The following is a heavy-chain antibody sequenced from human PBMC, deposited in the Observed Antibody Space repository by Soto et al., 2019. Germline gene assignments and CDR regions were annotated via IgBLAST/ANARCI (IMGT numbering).Heavy chain of an antibody. D-gene: IGHD6-19*01. CDR3: AKGGRQWLVTSDFNY. CDR1: GFTFSDYA. CDR2: VSHDGRNT. J-gene: IGHJ4*02. Sequence: VQLVESGGGVVQPGRSLRLSCAASGFTFSDYAMHWVRQASGKGLEWVAVVSHDGRNTHYADSVKGRFTISRDSSKNTVSLEMTSLRAEDTAVYFCAKGGRQWLVTSDFNYWGQGALVTVSS. V-gene: IGHV3-30*18.